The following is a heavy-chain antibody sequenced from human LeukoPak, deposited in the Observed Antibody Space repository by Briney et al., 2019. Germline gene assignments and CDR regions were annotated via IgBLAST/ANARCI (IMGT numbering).Heavy chain of an antibody. CDR1: GFTFSSYA. D-gene: IGHD2-21*02. V-gene: IGHV3-30*04. Sequence: GGSLRLSCAASGFTFSSYAMHWVRQAPGKGLEWVAVISYDGSNKYYADSVKGRFTISRDNSKNTLYLQMNSLRAEDTAVYYCAREHPLLRYFDYWGQGTLVTVSS. CDR3: AREHPLLRYFDY. J-gene: IGHJ4*02. CDR2: ISYDGSNK.